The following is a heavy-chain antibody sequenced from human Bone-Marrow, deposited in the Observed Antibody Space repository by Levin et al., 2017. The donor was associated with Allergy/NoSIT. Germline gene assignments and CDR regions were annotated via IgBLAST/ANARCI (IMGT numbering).Heavy chain of an antibody. CDR2: IYYSGST. V-gene: IGHV4-39*01. Sequence: GSLRLSCTVSGGSISSSSYYWGWIRQPPGKGLEWIGSIYYSGSTYYNPSLKSRVTISVDTSKNQFSLKLSSVTAADTAVYYCARITMIVVVMPDAFDIWGQGTMVTVSS. J-gene: IGHJ3*02. CDR3: ARITMIVVVMPDAFDI. CDR1: GGSISSSSYY. D-gene: IGHD3-22*01.